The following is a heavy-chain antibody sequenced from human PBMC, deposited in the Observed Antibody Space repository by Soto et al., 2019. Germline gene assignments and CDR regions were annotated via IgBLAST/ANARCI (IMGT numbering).Heavy chain of an antibody. V-gene: IGHV3-33*01. CDR2: IWYDGSNK. J-gene: IGHJ3*02. Sequence: QVQLVESGGGVVQPGRSLRLSCAASGFTFSSYGMHWVRQAPGKGLEWVAVIWYDGSNKYYADSVKGRFTISRDNSKNTRYLQMNSLRAEDTAVYYCARDKKRDYYDSSGYNAFDIWGQGTMVTVSS. D-gene: IGHD3-22*01. CDR3: ARDKKRDYYDSSGYNAFDI. CDR1: GFTFSSYG.